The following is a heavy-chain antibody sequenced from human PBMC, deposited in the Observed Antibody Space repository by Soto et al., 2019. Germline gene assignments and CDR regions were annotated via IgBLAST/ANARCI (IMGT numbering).Heavy chain of an antibody. Sequence: ASVKVSCKASGYTFTSYGISWVRQAPGQGLERMGWISAYNGNTNYAQKLQGRVTMTTDTSTSTAYMELRSLRSDDTAVYYCARDRGLGAAAAWFDPWGQGTLVTVSS. CDR3: ARDRGLGAAAAWFDP. CDR2: ISAYNGNT. D-gene: IGHD6-13*01. CDR1: GYTFTSYG. V-gene: IGHV1-18*01. J-gene: IGHJ5*02.